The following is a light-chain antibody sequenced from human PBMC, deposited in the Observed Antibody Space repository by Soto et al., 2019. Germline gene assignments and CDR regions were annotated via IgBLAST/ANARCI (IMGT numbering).Light chain of an antibody. CDR2: EVS. J-gene: IGLJ1*01. V-gene: IGLV2-14*01. Sequence: QSALTQPRSVSGSPGQSVTVSCTGTSSDVGGYNYVSWYQQHPGKAPKLMIYEVSNRPSGVSNRFSGSKSGNAASLTISGLQAEDEADYYCSSYTSSYTQVFGTGTKVTVL. CDR1: SSDVGGYNY. CDR3: SSYTSSYTQV.